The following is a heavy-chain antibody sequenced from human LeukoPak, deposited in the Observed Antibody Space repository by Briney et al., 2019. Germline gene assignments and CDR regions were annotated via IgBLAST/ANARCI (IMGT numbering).Heavy chain of an antibody. V-gene: IGHV4-39*01. J-gene: IGHJ6*02. CDR2: IYYSGST. CDR1: GGSISSSSYY. D-gene: IGHD3-9*01. CDR3: ARLNDILTGHYGMDV. Sequence: SETLSLTCTVSGGSISSSSYYWGWIRQPPGMGLEWIGSIYYSGSTYYNPSLKSRVTISLDTSENQFSLKLSSVPAADTAVYYCARLNDILTGHYGMDVWGQGTTVTVSS.